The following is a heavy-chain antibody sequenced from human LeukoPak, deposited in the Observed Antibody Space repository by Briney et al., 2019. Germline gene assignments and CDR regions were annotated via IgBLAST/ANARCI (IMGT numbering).Heavy chain of an antibody. D-gene: IGHD3-10*01. Sequence: SETLSLTCAVYGGSFSGYYWSWIRQPTGKGLEWIGEINHSGSTNYNPSLKSRVTISVDTSKNQFSLKLSSVTAADAAVNYCARKGLLWFGELPFFDYWGQGTLVTVSS. J-gene: IGHJ4*02. CDR1: GGSFSGYY. V-gene: IGHV4-34*01. CDR2: INHSGST. CDR3: ARKGLLWFGELPFFDY.